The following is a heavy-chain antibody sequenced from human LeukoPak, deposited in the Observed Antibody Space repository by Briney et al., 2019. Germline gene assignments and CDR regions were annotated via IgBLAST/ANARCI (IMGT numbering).Heavy chain of an antibody. D-gene: IGHD1-26*01. CDR1: GGSISSGDYY. J-gene: IGHJ5*02. V-gene: IGHV4-30-4*01. CDR2: IYYSGST. CDR3: ARETLGASDNWFDP. Sequence: SQTLSLTCTVSGGSISSGDYYWSWIRQPPGKSLEWIGYIYYSGSTYYNPSLKSRVTISVDTSKNQFSLKLSSVTAADTAVYYCARETLGASDNWFDPWGQGTLVTVSS.